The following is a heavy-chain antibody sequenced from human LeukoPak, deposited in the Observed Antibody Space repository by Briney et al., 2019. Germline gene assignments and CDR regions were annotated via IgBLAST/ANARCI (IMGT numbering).Heavy chain of an antibody. Sequence: GGSLRLSCAASGFSFSSFAMTWVRQAPGKGLEWVSTIRSNGATAYNADSAKGRFTISRDNSKNTVYLQMNSLRVEDTAIYYCARGQEFDDGVFDSWGQGTLVTVSS. D-gene: IGHD1-1*01. V-gene: IGHV3-23*01. CDR1: GFSFSSFA. CDR3: ARGQEFDDGVFDS. J-gene: IGHJ4*02. CDR2: IRSNGATA.